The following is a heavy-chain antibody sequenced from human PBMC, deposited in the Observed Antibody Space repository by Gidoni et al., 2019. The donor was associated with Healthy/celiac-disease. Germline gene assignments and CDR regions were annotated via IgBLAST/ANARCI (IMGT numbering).Heavy chain of an antibody. CDR3: ARDMIEYSGYGDAFDI. CDR2: IWYDGSNK. V-gene: IGHV3-33*01. CDR1: GFTFMSYG. D-gene: IGHD5-12*01. J-gene: IGHJ3*02. Sequence: QVQLVASGGGVVQPGRSLRLSCAASGFTFMSYGMQWVRQAPGKGLEWVAVIWYDGSNKYYADSVKGRFTISRDNSKNTLYLQMNSLRAEDTAVYYCARDMIEYSGYGDAFDIWGQGTMVTVSS.